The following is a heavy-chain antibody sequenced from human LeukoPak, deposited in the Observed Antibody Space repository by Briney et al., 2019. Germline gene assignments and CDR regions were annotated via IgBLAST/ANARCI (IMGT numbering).Heavy chain of an antibody. CDR2: ISGSGGST. J-gene: IGHJ4*02. CDR3: AKTPASGYLFDY. V-gene: IGHV3-23*01. D-gene: IGHD3-22*01. CDR1: GFTFSSYA. Sequence: GGSLRLSCAASGFTFSSYAMSWVRQAPGKGLEWVSLISGSGGSTYYADSVKGRFTISRDNSKDTLYLQMYSLRAEDTAVYYCAKTPASGYLFDYWGQGTLVTVSS.